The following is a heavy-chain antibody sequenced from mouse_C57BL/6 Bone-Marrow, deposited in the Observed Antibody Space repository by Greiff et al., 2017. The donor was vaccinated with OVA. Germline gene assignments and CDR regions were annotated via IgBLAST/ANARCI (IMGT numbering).Heavy chain of an antibody. D-gene: IGHD2-4*01. J-gene: IGHJ4*01. CDR3: AREGDDYYYYAMDY. V-gene: IGHV5-15*01. CDR1: GFTFSDYG. Sequence: EVKLMESGGGLVQPGGSLKLSCAASGFTFSDYGMAWVRQAPRKGPEWVGFISNLAYSIYYADTVTGRFTISRENAKNTLYLEMSSLRSEDTAMYYCAREGDDYYYYAMDYWGQGTSVTVSA. CDR2: ISNLAYSI.